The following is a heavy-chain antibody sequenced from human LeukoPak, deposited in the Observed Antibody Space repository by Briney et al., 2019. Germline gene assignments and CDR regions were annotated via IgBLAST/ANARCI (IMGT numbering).Heavy chain of an antibody. CDR1: GFTVSGTH. CDR2: MYTGGTT. V-gene: IGHV3-53*01. D-gene: IGHD3-16*01. J-gene: IGHJ4*02. Sequence: GGSLRLSCAASGFTVSGTHMSWVRQAPGKGLEWVSAMYTGGTTYYADSVMGRFTVSRDNSRNTVFLHMNSLIVDDTAVYYCAKDEATSGGGLASWGQGTLVTASS. CDR3: AKDEATSGGGLAS.